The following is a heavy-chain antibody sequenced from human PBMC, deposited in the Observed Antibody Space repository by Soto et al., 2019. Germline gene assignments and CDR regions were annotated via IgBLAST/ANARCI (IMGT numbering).Heavy chain of an antibody. CDR3: ARDEYQLLSSVSWFDS. D-gene: IGHD2-2*01. CDR2: IYHTGNT. V-gene: IGHV4-30-4*01. Sequence: SETLSLTCTVSGGSISDDSYWSWIRQTPGKGLEWIGYIYHTGNTYYNPSLRSRVPISVDKSKSQFSLKLISVTAADTAVYFCARDEYQLLSSVSWFDSWGQGTLVTVSS. CDR1: GGSISDDSY. J-gene: IGHJ5*01.